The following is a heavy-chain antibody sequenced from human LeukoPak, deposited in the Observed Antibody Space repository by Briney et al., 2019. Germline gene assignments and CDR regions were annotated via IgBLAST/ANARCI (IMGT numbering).Heavy chain of an antibody. CDR1: GGSMRNHL. Sequence: SETLSLTCTVSGGSMRNHLWSWIRQPPGKELEWIGYISFSGDTNYNPSLRSRVTISIDTSKTQFSLNLSSVTAADTAIYYCARDSGKMGETTWFDPWGQGTLVTVSS. CDR2: ISFSGDT. CDR3: ARDSGKMGETTWFDP. D-gene: IGHD1-26*01. V-gene: IGHV4-59*11. J-gene: IGHJ5*02.